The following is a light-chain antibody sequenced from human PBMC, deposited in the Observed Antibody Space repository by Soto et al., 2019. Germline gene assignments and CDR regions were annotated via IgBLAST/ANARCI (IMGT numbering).Light chain of an antibody. CDR1: SGHSSYA. CDR2: LNSDGSH. J-gene: IGLJ3*02. V-gene: IGLV4-69*01. CDR3: QTWATGIRV. Sequence: QSVLTQSPSASASLGASVKLTCTLSSGHSSYAIAWHQQQPEKGPRYLMKLNSDGSHNKGDGIPDRFSGSSSGAERYLTISSLQSEDEADYYCQTWATGIRVFDGGTKLTVL.